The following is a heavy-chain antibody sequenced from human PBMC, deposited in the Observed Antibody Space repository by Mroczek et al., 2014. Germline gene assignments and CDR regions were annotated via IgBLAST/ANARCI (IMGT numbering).Heavy chain of an antibody. CDR1: GYAFTGFF. CDR2: QPNTGGL. J-gene: IGHJ4*02. CDR3: AAGGDLYSSGWDN. V-gene: IGHV1-2*02. D-gene: IGHD6-19*01. Sequence: VQLVESGAEVKKPGASVKVSCKASGYAFTGFFMHWVRQALDRGLSGWVDQPNTGGLKSAPRFQGRVTMTRDTSISTAYLQLNNLTFDDTAMYYCAAGGDLYSSGWDNWGLGTLVTVSS.